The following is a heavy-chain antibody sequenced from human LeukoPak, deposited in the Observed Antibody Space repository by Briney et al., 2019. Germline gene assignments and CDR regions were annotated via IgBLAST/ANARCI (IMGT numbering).Heavy chain of an antibody. J-gene: IGHJ4*02. CDR1: GYTFTGYY. D-gene: IGHD6-6*01. CDR3: ARDLFGGASSSDY. CDR2: INPNTGGT. Sequence: ASVKVSCKASGYTFTGYYMHWVRQAPGQGLEWMGRINPNTGGTNSAQKFQGRATMTRDTSISTAYMELSRLRSDDTAVYYCARDLFGGASSSDYWGQGTLVTVSS. V-gene: IGHV1-2*06.